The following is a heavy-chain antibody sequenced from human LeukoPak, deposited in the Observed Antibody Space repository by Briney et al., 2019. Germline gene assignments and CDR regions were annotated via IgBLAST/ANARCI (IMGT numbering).Heavy chain of an antibody. CDR3: ARAPRGESDAASGFYGVDV. CDR1: GGSITGYY. V-gene: IGHV4-4*07. D-gene: IGHD3-22*01. CDR2: VSDTGRA. J-gene: IGHJ6*02. Sequence: SETLSLTCTVSGGSITGYYWTWIRQPAGKGLEWIGRVSDTGRAYYNPSLKSRVTISVDTSKNQFSLKLNSVTAADTAVYYCARAPRGESDAASGFYGVDVWGQGTTVTVSS.